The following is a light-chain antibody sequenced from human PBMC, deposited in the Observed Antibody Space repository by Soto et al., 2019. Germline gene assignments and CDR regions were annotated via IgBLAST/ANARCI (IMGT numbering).Light chain of an antibody. Sequence: IVLTQTPGTLSLSPGERATLSCRTSQSVSSNYLAWYQQKPGQTPRLLIYGASSRATGIPDRFSGSGSGTDFTLTISRLEPEDFAVYYCQQYNSSPHMYTFGQGTNLEIK. V-gene: IGKV3-20*01. CDR2: GAS. J-gene: IGKJ2*01. CDR3: QQYNSSPHMYT. CDR1: QSVSSNY.